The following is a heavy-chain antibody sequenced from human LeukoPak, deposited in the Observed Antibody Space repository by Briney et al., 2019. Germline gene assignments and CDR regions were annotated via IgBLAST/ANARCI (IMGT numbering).Heavy chain of an antibody. CDR1: GGSISSYY. CDR2: IYYSGST. Sequence: SETLSLTCTVSGGSISSYYWSWIRQPPGKGLEWIGYIYYSGSTNYNPSLKSRVTISVDTPKNQFSLKLSSVTAADTAVYYCARAYSNYYDSSGYPDDAFDIWGQGTMVTVSS. D-gene: IGHD3-22*01. CDR3: ARAYSNYYDSSGYPDDAFDI. J-gene: IGHJ3*02. V-gene: IGHV4-59*01.